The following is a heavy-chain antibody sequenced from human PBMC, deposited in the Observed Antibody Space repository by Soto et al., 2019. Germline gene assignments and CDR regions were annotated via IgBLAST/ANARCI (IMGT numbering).Heavy chain of an antibody. CDR2: ISGSGGRG. D-gene: IGHD6-13*01. Sequence: GGSLRLSCAASGFTFGSYAMSWVRQAPEKGLEWVADISGSGGRGYYADSVKGRFTISRDNSKNTLSLQMNSLRAEDTAVYYCAKPGRAAAGHDYWGQGTLVTVSS. J-gene: IGHJ4*02. V-gene: IGHV3-23*01. CDR1: GFTFGSYA. CDR3: AKPGRAAAGHDY.